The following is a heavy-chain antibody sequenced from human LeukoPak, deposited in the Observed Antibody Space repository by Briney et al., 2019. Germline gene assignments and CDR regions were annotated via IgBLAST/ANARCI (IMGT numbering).Heavy chain of an antibody. V-gene: IGHV1-46*01. Sequence: ASVKVSCEPSRYTLTSDYMHWGRQDPGQGLEWMGIINPSGGRTSYAQKLQGGVTMTRDTSKSTAYIELSSLRSEDTVVYYCASRYYYDSSGYYYLYFDYWGQGTLVTVSS. D-gene: IGHD3-22*01. CDR3: ASRYYYDSSGYYYLYFDY. CDR2: INPSGGRT. CDR1: RYTLTSDY. J-gene: IGHJ4*02.